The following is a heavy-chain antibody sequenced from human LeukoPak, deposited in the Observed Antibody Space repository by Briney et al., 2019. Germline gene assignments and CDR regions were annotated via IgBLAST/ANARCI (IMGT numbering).Heavy chain of an antibody. J-gene: IGHJ4*02. Sequence: PGRSLRLSCKASGFTVSNNYMNWVRQAPGKGLEWVALIYSGGSTQYADSVKGRFTISRDNSRNTLYLQMSSLRVEDTAVYYCARDPPGIAASVSGGWGQGILVTVSS. CDR1: GFTVSNNY. V-gene: IGHV3-53*01. D-gene: IGHD6-13*01. CDR3: ARDPPGIAASVSGG. CDR2: IYSGGST.